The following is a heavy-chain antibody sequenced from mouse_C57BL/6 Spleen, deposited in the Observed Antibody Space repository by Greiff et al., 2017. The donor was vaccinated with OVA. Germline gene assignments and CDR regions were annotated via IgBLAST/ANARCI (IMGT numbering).Heavy chain of an antibody. V-gene: IGHV1-15*01. D-gene: IGHD3-1*01. CDR1: GYTFTDYE. CDR3: TRSGLRAFAY. J-gene: IGHJ3*01. CDR2: IDPETGGT. Sequence: QVQLKQSGAELVRPGASVTLSCKASGYTFTDYEMHWVKQTPVHGLEWIGAIDPETGGTAYNQKFKGKAILTADKSSSTAFMELRSLTSEDSAVDYCTRSGLRAFAYWGQGTLVTVSA.